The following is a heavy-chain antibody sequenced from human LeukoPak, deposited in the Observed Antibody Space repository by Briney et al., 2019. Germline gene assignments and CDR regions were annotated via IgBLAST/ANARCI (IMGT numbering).Heavy chain of an antibody. CDR3: ARGYPSDIVVVVAATSWFDP. V-gene: IGHV1-2*02. Sequence: GASVKVSCKASGYTLTAYYMHWVRQAPGQGLEWMGWINPNSGGTNYAQKFQGRVTMTRDTSISTAYMELSRLRSDDTAVYYCARGYPSDIVVVVAATSWFDPWGQGTLVTVSS. CDR1: GYTLTAYY. J-gene: IGHJ5*02. D-gene: IGHD2-15*01. CDR2: INPNSGGT.